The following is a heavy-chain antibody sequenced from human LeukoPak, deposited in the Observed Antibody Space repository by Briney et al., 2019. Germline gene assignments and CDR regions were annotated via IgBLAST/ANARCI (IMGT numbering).Heavy chain of an antibody. D-gene: IGHD3-3*01. Sequence: SETLSLTCTVSGGSIISSSYYWGWIRQPPGKGLEWIGSIYYSGSTYYNPSLKSRVTISVDTSKNQFSLKLSSVTAADTAVYYCARQVMDYDFWSGYYAHAFDIWGQGTMVTVSS. CDR3: ARQVMDYDFWSGYYAHAFDI. CDR2: IYYSGST. J-gene: IGHJ3*02. CDR1: GGSIISSSYY. V-gene: IGHV4-39*01.